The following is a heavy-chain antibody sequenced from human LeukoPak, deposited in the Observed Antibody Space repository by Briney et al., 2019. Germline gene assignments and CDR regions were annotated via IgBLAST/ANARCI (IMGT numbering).Heavy chain of an antibody. V-gene: IGHV1-69*13. D-gene: IGHD1-7*01. Sequence: SVKVSCKASGGTLSSYAISWVRQAPGQGLEWMGGIIPIFGTANYAQKFQGRVTITADESTSTAYMELSSLRSEDTAVYYCARDKGKTGTTGGNWFDPWGQGTLVTVSS. J-gene: IGHJ5*02. CDR1: GGTLSSYA. CDR2: IIPIFGTA. CDR3: ARDKGKTGTTGGNWFDP.